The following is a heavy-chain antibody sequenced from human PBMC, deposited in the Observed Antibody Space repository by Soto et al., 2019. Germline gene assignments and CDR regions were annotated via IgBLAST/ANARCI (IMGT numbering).Heavy chain of an antibody. CDR1: GFTFSTYA. J-gene: IGHJ4*02. V-gene: IGHV3-23*01. D-gene: IGHD1-7*01. Sequence: EVQLLESGGKLVQPGGSLTLSCAASGFTFSTYAMAWVRQAPGKGLEWVSGVSASGLNTDYEDPVKGRFYISRDKSKNTVSRHMNSLRAEDTALSDCAKDRPRRNSGYFCDYWGQGTPVTVSS. CDR2: VSASGLNT. CDR3: AKDRPRRNSGYFCDY.